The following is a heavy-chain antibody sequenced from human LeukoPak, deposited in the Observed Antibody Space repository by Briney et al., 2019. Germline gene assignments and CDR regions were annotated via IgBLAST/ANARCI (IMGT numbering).Heavy chain of an antibody. CDR3: ARDPFDCTNGVCYTDAFDI. Sequence: PGGSLRLSCAASGFTFSSYAMHWVRQAPGKGLEWVAVISYDGSNKYYADSVKGRFTISRDNSKNTLYLQMNSLRAEDTAVYYCARDPFDCTNGVCYTDAFDIWGQGTMVTVSS. CDR1: GFTFSSYA. CDR2: ISYDGSNK. D-gene: IGHD2-8*01. J-gene: IGHJ3*02. V-gene: IGHV3-30*04.